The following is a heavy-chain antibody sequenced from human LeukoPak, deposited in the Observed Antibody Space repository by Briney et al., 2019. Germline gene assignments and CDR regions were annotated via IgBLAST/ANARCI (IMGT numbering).Heavy chain of an antibody. Sequence: SETLSLTCAVYGGSFSGYFWSSIRQPPGKGLGWIGEINHSGSTTYNPSPTSRVTISVDTSKTKFSLKLRSIPAAPAARYYFASGQWLGSYSWFHPWVQGTLVTVPS. V-gene: IGHV4-34*01. J-gene: IGHJ5*02. CDR2: INHSGST. CDR1: GGSFSGYF. D-gene: IGHD6-19*01. CDR3: ASGQWLGSYSWFHP.